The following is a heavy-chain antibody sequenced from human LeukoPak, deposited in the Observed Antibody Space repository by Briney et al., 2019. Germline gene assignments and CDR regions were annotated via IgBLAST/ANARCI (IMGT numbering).Heavy chain of an antibody. V-gene: IGHV4-38-2*01. Sequence: SVTLSLTCGISGYSFSGGYFWGWVRQSPGKGLEWIGSFYHGGTTYYNPSLKTRVTMSVDTSKYQFSLRLTSVTAADTAVYYCARGLPVPEAIGALGFDYWGRGTLVAVSS. D-gene: IGHD3-16*01. CDR3: ARGLPVPEAIGALGFDY. J-gene: IGHJ4*02. CDR1: GYSFSGGYF. CDR2: FYHGGTT.